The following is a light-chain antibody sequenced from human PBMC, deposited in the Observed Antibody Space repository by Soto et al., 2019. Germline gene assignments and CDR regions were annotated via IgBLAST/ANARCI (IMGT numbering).Light chain of an antibody. CDR1: SSDVGGYKY. CDR2: EVN. V-gene: IGLV2-8*01. Sequence: QSALTQPPSASGSPGQSVTISCTGTSSDVGGYKYVSWYQQHPGKAPKLMIFEVNKRPSGVPDRFSGSMSGNTASLTVSGLQADDEPDYYCSSYAGINNIGVFGTGTKVTVL. J-gene: IGLJ1*01. CDR3: SSYAGINNIGV.